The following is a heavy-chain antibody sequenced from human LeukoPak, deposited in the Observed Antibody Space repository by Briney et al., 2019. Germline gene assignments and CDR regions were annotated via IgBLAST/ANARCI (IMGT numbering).Heavy chain of an antibody. Sequence: PSETLSLTCTVSGDSISVSYWSWLRHPPGKGLEWIGYIYFSGTTSYNPSLMSRVTISVDTSKNQFSLNMRSVTAADTAVYYCAKNHWGHNYFDFWGQGAVVSVSS. J-gene: IGHJ4*02. CDR2: IYFSGTT. D-gene: IGHD7-27*01. CDR1: GDSISVSY. CDR3: AKNHWGHNYFDF. V-gene: IGHV4-59*01.